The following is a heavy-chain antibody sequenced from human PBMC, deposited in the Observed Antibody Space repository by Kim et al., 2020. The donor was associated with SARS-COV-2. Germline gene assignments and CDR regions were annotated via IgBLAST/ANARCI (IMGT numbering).Heavy chain of an antibody. Sequence: SETLSLTCTVSGGSISSGGYYWSWIRQHPGKGLEWIGYIYYSGSTYYNPSLKSRVTISVDTSKNQFSLKLSSVTAADTAVYYCAGSYGDYDRANYFDYWGQGTLVTVSS. CDR3: AGSYGDYDRANYFDY. D-gene: IGHD4-17*01. CDR2: IYYSGST. V-gene: IGHV4-31*03. CDR1: GGSISSGGYY. J-gene: IGHJ4*02.